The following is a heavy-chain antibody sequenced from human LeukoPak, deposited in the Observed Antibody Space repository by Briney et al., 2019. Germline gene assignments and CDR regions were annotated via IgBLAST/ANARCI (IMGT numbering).Heavy chain of an antibody. CDR1: GFTFSSYA. V-gene: IGHV3-23*01. Sequence: AGGSLRLSCAASGFTFSSYAMSWVRQAPGKGLEWVSAISGGGGSTYCADSVKGRFTISRDNSKNTLYLQMNSLRAEDTAVYYCAKEPTGHYYYYMDVWGKGTTVTVSS. CDR3: AKEPTGHYYYYMDV. CDR2: ISGGGGST. D-gene: IGHD1-14*01. J-gene: IGHJ6*03.